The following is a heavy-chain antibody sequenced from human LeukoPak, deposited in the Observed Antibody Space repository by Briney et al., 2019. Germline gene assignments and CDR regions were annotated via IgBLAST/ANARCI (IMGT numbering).Heavy chain of an antibody. V-gene: IGHV4-30-4*01. D-gene: IGHD2-2*01. J-gene: IGHJ4*02. CDR1: GGSISSGDYY. CDR2: IYSSGST. CDR3: ARGDIVVVPAAPYFDY. Sequence: PSETLSLTCTVSGGSISSGDYYWSWIRQPPGKGLEWIGYIYSSGSTYYNPSLKSRVTISVDTSKNQFSLKLSSVTAADTAVYYCARGDIVVVPAAPYFDYWGQGTLVTVSS.